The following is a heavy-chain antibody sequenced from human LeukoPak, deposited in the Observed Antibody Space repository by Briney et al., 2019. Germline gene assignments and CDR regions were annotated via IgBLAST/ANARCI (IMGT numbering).Heavy chain of an antibody. CDR2: INTNTGNP. V-gene: IGHV7-4-1*02. CDR3: ARENYDSSGYHYYFDY. J-gene: IGHJ4*02. D-gene: IGHD3-22*01. Sequence: ASVKVSCKASGYTFNMYAMNWVRQAPGQGLEWMGWINTNTGNPTYAQGFTGRFVFSLDTSVSTAYLQISSLKAEDTAVYYCARENYDSSGYHYYFDYWGQGTLVTVSS. CDR1: GYTFNMYA.